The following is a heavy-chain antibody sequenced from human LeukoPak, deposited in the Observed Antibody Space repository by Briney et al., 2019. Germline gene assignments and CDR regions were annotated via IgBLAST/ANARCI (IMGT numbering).Heavy chain of an antibody. J-gene: IGHJ4*02. D-gene: IGHD2-21*01. CDR2: IYTSGST. V-gene: IGHV4-61*02. CDR1: GGSISSGSYY. Sequence: SETLSLTCTVSGGSISSGSYYWSWIRQPAGKGLEWIGRIYTSGSTNYNPSLKSRVTIPVDTSKNQFSLKLSSVTAADTAVYYCARSPFNCGGDCYSVDYWSQGTLVTVSS. CDR3: ARSPFNCGGDCYSVDY.